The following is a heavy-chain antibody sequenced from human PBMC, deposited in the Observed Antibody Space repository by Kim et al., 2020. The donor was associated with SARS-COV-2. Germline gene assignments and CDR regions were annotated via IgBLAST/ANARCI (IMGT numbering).Heavy chain of an antibody. Sequence: GGSLRLSCAASGFTFSSYSMNWVRQAPGKGLEWVSSISSSSSYIYYADSVKGRFTISRDNAKNSLYLQMNSLRAEDTAVYYCARGMVDSSGYYGRPSGLRENWFDPWGQGTLVTVSS. D-gene: IGHD3-22*01. CDR2: ISSSSSYI. CDR3: ARGMVDSSGYYGRPSGLRENWFDP. V-gene: IGHV3-21*01. J-gene: IGHJ5*02. CDR1: GFTFSSYS.